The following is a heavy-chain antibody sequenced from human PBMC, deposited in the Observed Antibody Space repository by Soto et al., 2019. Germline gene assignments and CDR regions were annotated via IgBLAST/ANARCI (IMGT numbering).Heavy chain of an antibody. J-gene: IGHJ4*02. CDR1: GGSISSYY. CDR3: AREGRQLGFRYLDQ. V-gene: IGHV4-59*01. D-gene: IGHD5-18*01. CDR2: IYYSGST. Sequence: SETLSLTWNVSGGSISSYYWSWIRQPPGKGLEWIGYIYYSGSTNSNPSLKSRVTISVDTSKNQSPLKLSSVTAGDTTMYYCAREGRQLGFRYLDQWGQGTLVTVSS.